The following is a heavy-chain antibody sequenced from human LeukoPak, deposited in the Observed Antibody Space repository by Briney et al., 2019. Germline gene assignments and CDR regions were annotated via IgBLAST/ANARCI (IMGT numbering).Heavy chain of an antibody. Sequence: PGGSLRFSCAASGFTFSSYAMHWVRQAPGKGLEWVAVISYDGSNKYYADSVKGRFTISRDNSKNTLYLQMNSLRAEDTAVYYCAREKLRNWFDPWGQGTLVTVSS. CDR1: GFTFSSYA. CDR2: ISYDGSNK. J-gene: IGHJ5*02. V-gene: IGHV3-30-3*01. CDR3: AREKLRNWFDP.